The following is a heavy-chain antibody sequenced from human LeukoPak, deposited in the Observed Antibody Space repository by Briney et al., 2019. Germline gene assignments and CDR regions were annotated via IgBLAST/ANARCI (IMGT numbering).Heavy chain of an antibody. D-gene: IGHD1-26*01. V-gene: IGHV3-23*01. J-gene: IGHJ2*01. CDR3: AKNVLGSGSYSWYFDL. CDR2: STGSGGTT. CDR1: GLTFSSYG. Sequence: GGSLRLSCAASGLTFSSYGLSWVRQAPAKGLGWVSSSTGSGGTTHADSVRGRFTISRDNSKSTLYLQMNSLRVEDTAVYYCAKNVLGSGSYSWYFDLWGRGTLVTVSS.